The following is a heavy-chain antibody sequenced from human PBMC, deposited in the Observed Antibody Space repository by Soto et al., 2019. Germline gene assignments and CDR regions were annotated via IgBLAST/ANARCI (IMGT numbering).Heavy chain of an antibody. J-gene: IGHJ4*02. V-gene: IGHV1-18*01. Sequence: QVQLVQSGAEVKKPGASVKVSCKASGYTFTSYHITWVRQAPGQGLEWMGWISAYNGNTNYAQKLHGRVTIPATTSPSTASRELRSLRSNVTAVYYCARDSPPPREWGQGNQVSVSS. CDR1: GYTFTSYH. CDR2: ISAYNGNT. CDR3: ARDSPPPRE.